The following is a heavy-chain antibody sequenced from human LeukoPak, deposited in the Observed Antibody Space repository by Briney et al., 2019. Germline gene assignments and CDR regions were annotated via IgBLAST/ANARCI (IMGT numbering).Heavy chain of an antibody. CDR1: GCTFNSYS. J-gene: IGHJ3*02. CDR2: VSGSAYSK. Sequence: GGSLRLSCAASGCTFNSYSMGWVRQAPGQGLEWVSAVSGSAYSKYYADSVKGRFTISRDNSKNTLYLQMNSLRAEDTAVYFCAKCMVRNDFWSGAFDIWGQGTMVTVSS. CDR3: AKCMVRNDFWSGAFDI. V-gene: IGHV3-23*01. D-gene: IGHD3-3*01.